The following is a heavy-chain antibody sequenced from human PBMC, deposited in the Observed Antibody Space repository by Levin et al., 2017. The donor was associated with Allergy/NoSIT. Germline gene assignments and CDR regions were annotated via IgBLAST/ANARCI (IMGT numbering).Heavy chain of an antibody. Sequence: ASVKVSCKASGGTFSSYAISWVRQAPGQGLEWMGGIIPIFGTANYAQKFQGRVTITADKSTSTAYMELSSLRSEDTAVYYCASSPGGEGWFDPWGQGTLVTVSS. V-gene: IGHV1-69*06. J-gene: IGHJ5*02. CDR2: IIPIFGTA. CDR1: GGTFSSYA. D-gene: IGHD2-8*02. CDR3: ASSPGGEGWFDP.